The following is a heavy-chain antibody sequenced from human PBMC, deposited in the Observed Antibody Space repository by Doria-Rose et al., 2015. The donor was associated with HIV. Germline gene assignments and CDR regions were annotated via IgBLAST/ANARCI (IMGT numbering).Heavy chain of an antibody. J-gene: IGHJ4*02. CDR3: ARIKSSRWYHKYYFDF. CDR2: NFSDDER. V-gene: IGHV2-26*01. D-gene: IGHD6-13*01. Sequence: QITLKESGPVLVKPTETLTLTCTVSGVSLSSPGMGVSWIRQPPGKALEWLANNFSDDERSYKTSLKSRLTISRGTSKSQVVLIMTDMDPVDTATYYCARIKSSRWYHKYYFDFWGQGTLVIVSA. CDR1: GVSLSSPGMG.